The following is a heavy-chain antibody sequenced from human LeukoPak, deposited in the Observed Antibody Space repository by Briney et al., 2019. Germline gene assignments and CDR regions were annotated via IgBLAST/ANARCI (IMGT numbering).Heavy chain of an antibody. J-gene: IGHJ5*02. CDR2: IYHRGST. CDR3: ARVDGKFDP. CDR1: GGSISGSNW. D-gene: IGHD1-14*01. Sequence: SETLSLTCAVSGGSISGSNWWSWVRQSPGKGLEWIGEIYHRGSTNYNPSLKSRVTISVDKSKNQFSLRLNSVTAADTAVYYCARVDGKFDPWGQGTLVTVSS. V-gene: IGHV4-4*02.